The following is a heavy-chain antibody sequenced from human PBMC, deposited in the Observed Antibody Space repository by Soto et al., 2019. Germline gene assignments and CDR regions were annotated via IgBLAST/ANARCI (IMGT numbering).Heavy chain of an antibody. D-gene: IGHD6-19*01. CDR2: ISGSGGST. CDR3: AKIFRAVAASPQYFDY. J-gene: IGHJ4*02. Sequence: GGSLRLSCAASGFTFSSYAMSWVRQAPGKGLEWVSAISGSGGSTYYADSVKGRFTISRDNSKNTLYLQMNSLRAEDTAVYYCAKIFRAVAASPQYFDYWGQGTLVTVSS. V-gene: IGHV3-23*01. CDR1: GFTFSSYA.